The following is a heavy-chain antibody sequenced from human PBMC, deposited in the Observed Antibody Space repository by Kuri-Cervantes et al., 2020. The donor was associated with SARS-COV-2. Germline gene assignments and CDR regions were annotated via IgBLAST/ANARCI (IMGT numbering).Heavy chain of an antibody. D-gene: IGHD3-10*01. CDR1: GFTFSSYS. CDR2: ISSSSSTI. V-gene: IGHV3-48*01. J-gene: IGHJ3*02. CDR3: AKAMLALGDPPPDCFDM. Sequence: GESLKISCAASGFTFSSYSMNWVRQAPGKGLEWVSYISSSSSTIYYADSVKGRFTTSRDNSKNTLYLQVNSLRAEDTALYYCAKAMLALGDPPPDCFDMWGQGTMVTVSS.